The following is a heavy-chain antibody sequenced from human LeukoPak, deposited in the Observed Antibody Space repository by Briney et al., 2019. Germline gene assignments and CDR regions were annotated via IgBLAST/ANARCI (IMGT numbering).Heavy chain of an antibody. CDR1: AFTFGSFA. V-gene: IGHV3-23*01. CDR2: ISGSGLTT. Sequence: PGGSLRLSCAASAFTFGSFAMGWVRQAPGKGLEWVSTISGSGLTTYYADSVKGRFTISRDNSKNTLYLQMNSLRAEDTAVYYCAKCILTGYYKGYMDVWGKGTTVTISS. D-gene: IGHD3-9*01. J-gene: IGHJ6*03. CDR3: AKCILTGYYKGYMDV.